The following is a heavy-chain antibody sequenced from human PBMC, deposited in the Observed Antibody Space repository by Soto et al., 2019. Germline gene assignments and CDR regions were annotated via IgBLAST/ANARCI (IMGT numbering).Heavy chain of an antibody. CDR3: ARDMGEWTFDY. CDR1: GFTFSSYS. J-gene: IGHJ4*02. CDR2: ISSSSSYI. V-gene: IGHV3-21*01. D-gene: IGHD3-3*01. Sequence: EVQLVESGGGLVKPGGSLRLSCAASGFTFSSYSMNWVRQAPGKGLEWVSSISSSSSYIYYADSVKGRFTISRDHAKNSLYLQINSLRAEDTAVYYCARDMGEWTFDYWGQGTLVTVSS.